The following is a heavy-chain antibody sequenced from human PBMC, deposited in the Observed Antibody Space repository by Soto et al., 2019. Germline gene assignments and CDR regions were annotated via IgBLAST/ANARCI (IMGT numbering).Heavy chain of an antibody. CDR3: ARGRYCSGGSSYSRVVAMITFVRVRFDY. CDR2: INPSCGST. Sequence: ASVKVSCKASGDTFTSYYMHWVRQAPGQGLEWTGIINPSCGSTSYAQKFQGRVTMTRDTSTSTVYMELSSLRSEDTAVYYCARGRYCSGGSSYSRVVAMITFVRVRFDYWGQGNLVAVSS. J-gene: IGHJ4*02. V-gene: IGHV1-46*01. D-gene: IGHD2-15*01. CDR1: GDTFTSYY.